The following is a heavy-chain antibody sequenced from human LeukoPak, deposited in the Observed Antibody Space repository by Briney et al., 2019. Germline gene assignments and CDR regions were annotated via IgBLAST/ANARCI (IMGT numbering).Heavy chain of an antibody. D-gene: IGHD3-22*01. CDR2: INPNSGGT. J-gene: IGHJ4*02. CDR3: ARDLPSNYYCDSSGYYY. Sequence: ASVKVSCKASGYTFTGYYMHWVRQAPGQGLEWMGRINPNSGGTNYAQKFQGRVTMTRDTSISTAYMELSRLRSDDTAVYYCARDLPSNYYCDSSGYYYWGQGTLVTVSS. CDR1: GYTFTGYY. V-gene: IGHV1-2*06.